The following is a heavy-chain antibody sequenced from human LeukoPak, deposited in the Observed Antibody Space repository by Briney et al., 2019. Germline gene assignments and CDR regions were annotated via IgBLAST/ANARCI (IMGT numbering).Heavy chain of an antibody. J-gene: IGHJ6*03. CDR2: ISSSGSTI. Sequence: PGGSLRLSCAASRFAFSSYSMNWVRQAPGKGLEWVSYISSSGSTIYYADSVKGRFTISRDNAKNSLYLQMNSLRAEDTAVYYCARVGNGDYRYYFYMDAWGKGTTVTISS. D-gene: IGHD4-17*01. V-gene: IGHV3-48*04. CDR3: ARVGNGDYRYYFYMDA. CDR1: RFAFSSYS.